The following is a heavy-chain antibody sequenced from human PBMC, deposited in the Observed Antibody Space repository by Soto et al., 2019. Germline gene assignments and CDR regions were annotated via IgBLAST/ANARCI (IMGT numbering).Heavy chain of an antibody. CDR2: ISSDGDIT. CDR1: GFTFSGYS. J-gene: IGHJ5*02. CDR3: VKVSTFYDILTGYYSTNFFDP. V-gene: IGHV3-64D*06. Sequence: LRLSCSASGFTFSGYSMHWVRQAPGKGLQYVSTISSDGDITYYADSVKGRFTISRDNSKNTLYLQMNSLRPEDTAVYYCVKVSTFYDILTGYYSTNFFDPWGQGTLVTVSS. D-gene: IGHD3-9*01.